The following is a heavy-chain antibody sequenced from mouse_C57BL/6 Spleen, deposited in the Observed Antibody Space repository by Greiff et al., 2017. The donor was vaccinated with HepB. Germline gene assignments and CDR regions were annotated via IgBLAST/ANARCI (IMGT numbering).Heavy chain of an antibody. CDR2: IDPEDGET. CDR3: ARSCCYGSRTGAMDY. J-gene: IGHJ4*01. CDR1: GFNIKDYY. Sequence: EVKLEESGAELVKPGASVKLSCTASGFNIKDYYMHWVKQRPEQGLEWIGRIDPEDGETKYAPKFQGKATITADTSSNTAYLQLSSLTSEDTAVYYCARSCCYGSRTGAMDYWGQGTSVTVSS. D-gene: IGHD1-1*01. V-gene: IGHV14-2*01.